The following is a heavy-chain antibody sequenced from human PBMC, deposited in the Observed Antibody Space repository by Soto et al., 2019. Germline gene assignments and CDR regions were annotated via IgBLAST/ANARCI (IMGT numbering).Heavy chain of an antibody. V-gene: IGHV4-31*03. CDR2: IYYSGST. J-gene: IGHJ5*01. D-gene: IGHD6-6*01. CDR1: GGSIRRGGYY. Sequence: LSLGCTVSGGSIRRGGYYCSWIRQQPGEGLEWIGHIYYSGSTYYNPSLKSRVTISVDTSKNQFSLKLSSVTAADTAVYYCARDSEPAAVRRGEYCFDSWGQGTLVTVSS. CDR3: ARDSEPAAVRRGEYCFDS.